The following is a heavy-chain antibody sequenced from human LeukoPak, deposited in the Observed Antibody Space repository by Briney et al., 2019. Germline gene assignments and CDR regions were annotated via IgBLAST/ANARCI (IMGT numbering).Heavy chain of an antibody. Sequence: SETLSLTCTVSGGSISSSSYYWGWNRQPPGKGLEWIGSIYYSGSTYYNPSLKSRVTISVDTSKNQFSLSLSAVTAADTAMYYCAREDAVSSDDAFDLWGQGTMVTVSS. V-gene: IGHV4-39*07. D-gene: IGHD6-19*01. CDR1: GGSISSSSYY. CDR3: AREDAVSSDDAFDL. J-gene: IGHJ3*01. CDR2: IYYSGST.